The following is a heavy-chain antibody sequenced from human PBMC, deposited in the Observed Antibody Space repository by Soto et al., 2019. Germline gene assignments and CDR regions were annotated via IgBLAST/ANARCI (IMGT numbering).Heavy chain of an antibody. V-gene: IGHV1-18*04. Sequence: ASVKVSCKASGYTFTSYGISWVRQAPGQGLEWMGWISAHNGNTDYAQKFPGRVTMTTDTSTSTASMELRSLRSDDTAVYYCARGSYISSWYSLDYWGQGTLVTVSS. CDR1: GYTFTSYG. CDR2: ISAHNGNT. CDR3: ARGSYISSWYSLDY. D-gene: IGHD6-13*01. J-gene: IGHJ4*02.